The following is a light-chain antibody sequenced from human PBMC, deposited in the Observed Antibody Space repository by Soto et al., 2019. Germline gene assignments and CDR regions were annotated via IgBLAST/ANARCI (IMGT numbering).Light chain of an antibody. J-gene: IGKJ1*01. CDR1: QSISSF. CDR2: TAS. V-gene: IGKV1-39*01. Sequence: DIQMAQSPSSLSASVGDRVTITCRASQSISSFLNWYQQKPGKAPKVLIYTASSLQGGVPSRFSGSGSRTDFTLTISSLQPEDFATYYCQQSSSMPWTFGQGTKVEIK. CDR3: QQSSSMPWT.